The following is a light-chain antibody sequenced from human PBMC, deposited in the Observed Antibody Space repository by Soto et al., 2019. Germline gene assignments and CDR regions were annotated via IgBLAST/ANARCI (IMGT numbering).Light chain of an antibody. CDR3: CSYAGSHTWV. J-gene: IGLJ1*01. CDR1: SSDVDTYNR. Sequence: QSVPTQPRSVSGSPGQSVTISCTGTSSDVDTYNRVSWYQQPPGTAPKLMIYEVSNRPSGVPDRFSGSRSGNTASLTISGLQAEHEADYYCCSYAGSHTWVFGTGTKVTVL. CDR2: EVS. V-gene: IGLV2-18*02.